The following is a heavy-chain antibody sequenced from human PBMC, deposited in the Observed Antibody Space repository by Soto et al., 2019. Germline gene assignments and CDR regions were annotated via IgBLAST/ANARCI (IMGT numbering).Heavy chain of an antibody. Sequence: SVKVSCXASGGTFSSYAISWVRQAPGQGLEWMGGIIPIFGTANYAQKFQGRVTITADESTSTAYMELSSLRSEDTAVHYCARVEGVDTAMVKLDYWGQGTLVTVSS. J-gene: IGHJ4*02. CDR2: IIPIFGTA. V-gene: IGHV1-69*13. D-gene: IGHD5-18*01. CDR1: GGTFSSYA. CDR3: ARVEGVDTAMVKLDY.